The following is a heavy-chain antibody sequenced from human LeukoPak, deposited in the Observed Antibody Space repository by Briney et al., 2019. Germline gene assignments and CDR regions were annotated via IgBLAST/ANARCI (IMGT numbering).Heavy chain of an antibody. CDR3: ARVGYSSGWGKAPDY. CDR2: IIPIFGTA. D-gene: IGHD6-19*01. Sequence: SVKVSCKASGYTLTTYGITWVRQAPGQGLEWMGGIIPIFGTANYAQKFQGRVTITTDESTSTAYMELSSLRSEGTAVYYCARVGYSSGWGKAPDYWGQGTLVTVSS. V-gene: IGHV1-69*05. J-gene: IGHJ4*02. CDR1: GYTLTTYG.